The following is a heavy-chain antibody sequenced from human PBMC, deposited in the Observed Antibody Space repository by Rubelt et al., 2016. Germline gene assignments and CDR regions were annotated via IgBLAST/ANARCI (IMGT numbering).Heavy chain of an antibody. CDR2: INPNSGGT. CDR3: AREDFGSNGMDG. V-gene: IGHV1-2*02. D-gene: IGHD3-3*01. J-gene: IGHJ6*02. CDR1: GYTFTSYG. Sequence: QVQLVQSGAEVKKPGASVKVSCKASGYTFTSYGISWVRQAPGQGLEWMGWINPNSGGTNFSLKFEGRVIMTRETAISIACMEVSTLRSGDTAVYYCAREDFGSNGMDGWDQGTTVTVSS.